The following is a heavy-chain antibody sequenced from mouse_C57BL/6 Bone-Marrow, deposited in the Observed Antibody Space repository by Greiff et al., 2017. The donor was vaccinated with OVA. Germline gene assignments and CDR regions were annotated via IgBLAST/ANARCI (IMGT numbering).Heavy chain of an antibody. J-gene: IGHJ2*01. D-gene: IGHD1-1*01. Sequence: EVKLMESGGDLVKPGGSLKLSCAASGFTFSSYGMSWVRQTPDKRLEWVATISSGGSYTYYPDSVKGRFTISRDNAKNTLYLQMSSLKSEDTAMYYCARHYYGSNYWGQGTTLTVSS. CDR3: ARHYYGSNY. CDR2: ISSGGSYT. CDR1: GFTFSSYG. V-gene: IGHV5-6*01.